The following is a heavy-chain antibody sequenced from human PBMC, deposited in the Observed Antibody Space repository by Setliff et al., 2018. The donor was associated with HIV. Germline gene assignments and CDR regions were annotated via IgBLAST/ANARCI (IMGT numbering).Heavy chain of an antibody. V-gene: IGHV4-39*07. CDR3: ARAEMATIVAFDI. J-gene: IGHJ3*02. CDR2: IYYNGNT. D-gene: IGHD5-12*01. Sequence: SETLSLTCTVSGGSISSTTYWWGWIRQPPGKGLEWIGTIYYNGNTFYDPSLKSRVTISVDMSKNQFSLKLSSVTAADTAVYYCARAEMATIVAFDIWGQGTMVTVSS. CDR1: GGSISSTTYW.